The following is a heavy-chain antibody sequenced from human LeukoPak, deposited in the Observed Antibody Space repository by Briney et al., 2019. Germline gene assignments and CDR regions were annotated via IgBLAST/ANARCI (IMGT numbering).Heavy chain of an antibody. V-gene: IGHV3-48*04. CDR1: GFTFSSYA. CDR2: IRSSSTTI. D-gene: IGHD3-10*01. Sequence: GGSLRLSCAASGFTFSSYAMSWVRQAPGKGLEWVSYIRSSSTTIYYADSVKGRFTISRDNARNSLYLQMNSLRAEDTAVYYCVRGKANYGSGSDVWGKGTTVTVSS. CDR3: VRGKANYGSGSDV. J-gene: IGHJ6*04.